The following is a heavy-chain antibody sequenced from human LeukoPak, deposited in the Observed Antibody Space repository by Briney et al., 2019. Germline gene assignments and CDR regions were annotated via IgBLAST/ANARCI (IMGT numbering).Heavy chain of an antibody. CDR1: GYTFTRYY. Sequence: ASVKVSCKASGYTFTRYYMHWVRQAPGQGLEWMGWINPNSGGTNYVQKFQGRVTMTRDTSISTAYMELSRLRSDDTAVYYCARVGGDSSGWYGLKLDYWGQGTLVTVSS. D-gene: IGHD6-19*01. CDR3: ARVGGDSSGWYGLKLDY. CDR2: INPNSGGT. J-gene: IGHJ4*02. V-gene: IGHV1-2*02.